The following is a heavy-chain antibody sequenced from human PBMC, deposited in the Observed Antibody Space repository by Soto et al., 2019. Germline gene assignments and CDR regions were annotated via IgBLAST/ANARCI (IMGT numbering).Heavy chain of an antibody. CDR1: GFTFSSYW. CDR3: ARSYDSPFDP. Sequence: GGSLRLSCAASGFTFSSYWMHWVRQAPGKGLVWVSLINSDGSSTSYADSVKGRFTISRDNAKNTLYLQMNSLRAEDTAVYYCARSYDSPFDPWAQGTMVTVSS. J-gene: IGHJ5*02. D-gene: IGHD5-12*01. CDR2: INSDGSST. V-gene: IGHV3-74*01.